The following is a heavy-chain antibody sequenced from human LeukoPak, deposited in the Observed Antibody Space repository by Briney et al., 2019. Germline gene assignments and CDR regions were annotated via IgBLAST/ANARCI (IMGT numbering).Heavy chain of an antibody. CDR2: ISGSGGST. J-gene: IGHJ4*02. CDR1: GFTFSSYA. CDR3: AKVSRAVTASFAGY. D-gene: IGHD2-21*02. Sequence: GGSLRLSCAASGFTFSSYAMSWVRQAPGKGLEWVSAISGSGGSTYYADSVKGRFTISRDNSKNTLYLQMNSLRAEDTAVYYCAKVSRAVTASFAGYWGQGTPVTVSS. V-gene: IGHV3-23*01.